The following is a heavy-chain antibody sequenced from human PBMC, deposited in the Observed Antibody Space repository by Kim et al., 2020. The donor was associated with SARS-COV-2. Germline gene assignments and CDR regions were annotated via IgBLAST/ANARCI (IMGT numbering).Heavy chain of an antibody. J-gene: IGHJ4*02. D-gene: IGHD3-3*01. V-gene: IGHV4-59*01. Sequence: LKSRVTISVDTSKNQFSLKLSSVTAADTAVYYCARAPYYDFWSGYYFFDYWGQGTLVTVSS. CDR3: ARAPYYDFWSGYYFFDY.